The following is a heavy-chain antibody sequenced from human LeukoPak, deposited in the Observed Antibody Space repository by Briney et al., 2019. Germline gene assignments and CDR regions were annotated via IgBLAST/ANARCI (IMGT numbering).Heavy chain of an antibody. CDR2: ISGSGDST. CDR1: GFTFSSYS. D-gene: IGHD2-2*01. V-gene: IGHV3-23*01. CDR3: AKSFRSTSLDY. Sequence: GGSLRLSCAASGFTFSSYSMTWVRQAPGKGLEWVSAISGSGDSTYYADSVKGRFTISRDNSRNTLYLQMNSLRAGDTAVYYCAKSFRSTSLDYWGQGTLVTVSS. J-gene: IGHJ4*02.